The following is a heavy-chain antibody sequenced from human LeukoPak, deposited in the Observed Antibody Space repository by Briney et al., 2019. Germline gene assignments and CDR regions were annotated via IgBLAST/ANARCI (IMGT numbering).Heavy chain of an antibody. CDR3: ARRTPRTAFDI. Sequence: GASVKVSCKASGGTFSSYAISWVRQAPGQGLEWMGIINPHGGSTSYAQKFQGRVTMTRDTSTSTVYMELSSLRSEDTAVYYCARRTPRTAFDIWGQGTMVTVSS. J-gene: IGHJ3*02. CDR2: INPHGGST. V-gene: IGHV1-46*01. D-gene: IGHD2-15*01. CDR1: GGTFSSYA.